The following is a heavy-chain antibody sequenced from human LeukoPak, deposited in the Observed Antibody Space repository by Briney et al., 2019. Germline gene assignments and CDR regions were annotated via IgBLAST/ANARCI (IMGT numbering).Heavy chain of an antibody. D-gene: IGHD3-16*01. CDR2: IKQDGSEK. CDR1: GLTFTNYW. Sequence: GGFLRLSCAASGLTFTNYWMSWVRQAPGKGLEWVANIKQDGSEKNYVDSVRGRFAISRDNARNSLSLQMNSLRVEDTAVYFCTTGGIHWGQGTLVTVSS. V-gene: IGHV3-7*01. J-gene: IGHJ4*02. CDR3: TTGGIH.